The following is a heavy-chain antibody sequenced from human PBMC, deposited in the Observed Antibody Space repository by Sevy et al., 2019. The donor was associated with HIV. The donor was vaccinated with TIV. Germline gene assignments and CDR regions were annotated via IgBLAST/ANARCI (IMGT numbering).Heavy chain of an antibody. CDR3: ARVYSSSSLFDY. CDR2: IYHSGST. CDR1: GGSISSSNW. Sequence: SETLSLTCAVSGGSISSSNWWSWVRQPPGKGLEWIREIYHSGSTNYNPSLKSRVTISVDKSKNQFSLKLSSVTAADTAVYYCARVYSSSSLFDYWGQGTLVTVSS. J-gene: IGHJ4*02. D-gene: IGHD6-6*01. V-gene: IGHV4-4*02.